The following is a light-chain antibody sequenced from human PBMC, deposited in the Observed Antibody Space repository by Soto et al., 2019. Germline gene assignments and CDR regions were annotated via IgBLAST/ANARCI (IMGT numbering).Light chain of an antibody. Sequence: SVLTQPPSGSGTPGQRVAISCSGSRSNIGNNHVYWYQQLPGTAPKLLIYSQNQRPAGVPARFSGSKSGTSASLAISGLRPEDEPAYYCASWHDTLSPPVFGRSTKL. V-gene: IGLV1-47*02. CDR3: ASWHDTLSPPV. CDR2: SQN. J-gene: IGLJ2*01. CDR1: RSNIGNNH.